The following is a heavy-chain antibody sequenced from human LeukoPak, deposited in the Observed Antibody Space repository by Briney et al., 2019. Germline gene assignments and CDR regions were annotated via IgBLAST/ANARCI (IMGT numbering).Heavy chain of an antibody. V-gene: IGHV4-38-2*02. CDR3: ARGSGYSSGRFDY. D-gene: IGHD6-19*01. Sequence: SETLSLTCTVSGGSISSGYYWGWIRQPPGKGLEWIGSIYHSGSTYYNPSLRSRVTISVDTSKNQFSLKLSSVTAADTAVYYCARGSGYSSGRFDYWGQGTLVTVSS. J-gene: IGHJ4*02. CDR2: IYHSGST. CDR1: GGSISSGYY.